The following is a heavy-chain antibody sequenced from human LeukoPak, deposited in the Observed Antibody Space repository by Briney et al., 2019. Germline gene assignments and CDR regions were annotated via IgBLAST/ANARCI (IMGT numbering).Heavy chain of an antibody. CDR2: IIPIFGTA. J-gene: IGHJ3*02. V-gene: IGHV1-69*01. D-gene: IGHD2-21*02. Sequence: SVEGSCKASGGTFSSYAISWVRQAPGQGLEWMGGIIPIFGTANYAQKFQGRVTITADDSTSTAYMELSSLRSEDTAVYYCAREEREYCGGDCNDAFDIWGQGTMVTVSS. CDR3: AREEREYCGGDCNDAFDI. CDR1: GGTFSSYA.